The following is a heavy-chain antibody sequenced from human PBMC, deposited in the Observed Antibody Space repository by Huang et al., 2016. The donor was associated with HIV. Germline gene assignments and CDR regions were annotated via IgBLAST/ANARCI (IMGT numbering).Heavy chain of an antibody. D-gene: IGHD3-9*01. CDR3: AKEFDILTGYYYSGSDY. V-gene: IGHV3-30*18. CDR1: GFTFRSFG. Sequence: QVQLVESGGGVVQPGRSLRLSCVASGFTFRSFGMNWVRQAQGKGLGWVSVISYDGTNKDYAGSVKGRFTISRDNSKNTLYLQMNSLKPEDTAVYYCAKEFDILTGYYYSGSDYWGQGTLVTVSS. CDR2: ISYDGTNK. J-gene: IGHJ4*02.